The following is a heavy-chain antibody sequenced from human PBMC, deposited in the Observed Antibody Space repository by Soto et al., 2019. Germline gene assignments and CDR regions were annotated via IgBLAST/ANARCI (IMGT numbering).Heavy chain of an antibody. CDR3: ARDLRVTMVRGGAYGMDV. D-gene: IGHD3-10*01. CDR1: GGSISSSNL. CDR2: IYHSGST. Sequence: PSETLSLTCAVSGGSISSSNLWSWVRQPPGKGLEWIGEIYHSGSTNYNPSLKSRVTISVDKSKNQFSLKLSSVTAADTAVYYCARDLRVTMVRGGAYGMDVWGQGTTVTVSS. V-gene: IGHV4-4*02. J-gene: IGHJ6*02.